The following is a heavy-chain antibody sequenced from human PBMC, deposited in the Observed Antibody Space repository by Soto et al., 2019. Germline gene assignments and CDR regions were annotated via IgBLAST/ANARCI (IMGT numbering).Heavy chain of an antibody. J-gene: IGHJ4*02. CDR2: ISYDGSNK. V-gene: IGHV3-30*18. D-gene: IGHD2-2*01. CDR3: AKDLGVPAAIAFDY. Sequence: SLRLSCAASGFTFSSYGMHWVRQAPGKGLEWVAVISYDGSNKYYADSVKGRFTISRDNSKNTLYLQMNSLRAEDTAVYYCAKDLGVPAAIAFDYWGQGTLVTV. CDR1: GFTFSSYG.